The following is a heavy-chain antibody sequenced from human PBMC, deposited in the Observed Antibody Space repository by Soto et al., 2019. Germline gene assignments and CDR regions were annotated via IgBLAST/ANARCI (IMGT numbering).Heavy chain of an antibody. Sequence: XGSLRLSCSASGFTVSSNYMSWVRQAPGKGLEWVSVIYSGGSTYYADSVKGRFTISRDNSKNTLYLQMNSLRAEDTAVYYCARVGYYDSSGYYYSYYFDYWGQGNLVTVSS. J-gene: IGHJ4*02. D-gene: IGHD3-22*01. CDR1: GFTVSSNY. V-gene: IGHV3-53*01. CDR3: ARVGYYDSSGYYYSYYFDY. CDR2: IYSGGST.